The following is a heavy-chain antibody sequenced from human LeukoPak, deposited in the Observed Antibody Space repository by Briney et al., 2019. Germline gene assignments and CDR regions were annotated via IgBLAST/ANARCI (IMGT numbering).Heavy chain of an antibody. V-gene: IGHV1-2*02. J-gene: IGHJ6*04. CDR2: INTNSGAT. D-gene: IGHD1-1*01. Sequence: ASVKVSCKASGYTFTDYYMHWVRRAPGQGLEWMGWINTNSGATNYAQKFQGRVTMTRDTPISTAYMELSRLRSDDTAVYYCARDGLERHWGYYYYYFMDVWGKGTTVTISS. CDR3: ARDGLERHWGYYYYYFMDV. CDR1: GYTFTDYY.